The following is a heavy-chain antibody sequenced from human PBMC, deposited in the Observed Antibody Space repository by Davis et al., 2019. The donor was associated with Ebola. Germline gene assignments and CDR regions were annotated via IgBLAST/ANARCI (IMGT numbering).Heavy chain of an antibody. CDR3: AKATGMDV. V-gene: IGHV3-30*18. Sequence: GESLKISCAASGFTFSSYGMHWVRQAPGKGLEWVAVISYDGSNKYYADSVKGRFTISRDNSKNTLYLQKNSLRVEDTAVYYCAKATGMDVWGQGTTVTVSS. CDR1: GFTFSSYG. J-gene: IGHJ6*02. CDR2: ISYDGSNK.